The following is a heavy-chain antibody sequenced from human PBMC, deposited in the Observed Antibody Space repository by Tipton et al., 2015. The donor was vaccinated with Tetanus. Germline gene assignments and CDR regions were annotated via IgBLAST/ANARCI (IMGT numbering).Heavy chain of an antibody. J-gene: IGHJ6*02. Sequence: LRLSCTVSGGSITGYYWSWIRQPAGKGLEWIGRIYTSGSTNYNPSLTSRVALSVDTSKNQFSLKLSSVTAADTAVYYCARSVERLSRGMDVWGQGTTVTVSS. CDR1: GGSITGYY. D-gene: IGHD1-1*01. CDR3: ARSVERLSRGMDV. V-gene: IGHV4-4*07. CDR2: IYTSGST.